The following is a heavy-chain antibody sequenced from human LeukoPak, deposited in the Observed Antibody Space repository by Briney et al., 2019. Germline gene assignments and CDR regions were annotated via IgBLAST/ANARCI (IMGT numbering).Heavy chain of an antibody. D-gene: IGHD1-26*01. J-gene: IGHJ4*02. Sequence: ASVKVSCKASGYTFTDLTEYYIHWVRQAPGHGLEWMGWINPNNGGTKYAQKFQGRVTMTRGMSMNTAYMELSSLTSDDTAVYYCARRLGGSSEGYEFWGQGPLVTVSS. CDR3: ARRLGGSSEGYEF. V-gene: IGHV1-2*02. CDR1: GYTFTDLTEYY. CDR2: INPNNGGT.